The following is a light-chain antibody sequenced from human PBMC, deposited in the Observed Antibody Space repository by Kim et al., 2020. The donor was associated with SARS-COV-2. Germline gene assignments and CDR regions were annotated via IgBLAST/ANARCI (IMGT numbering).Light chain of an antibody. CDR3: QQTNTFPYT. J-gene: IGKJ2*01. Sequence: DIQMTQSPSSVSASVGDRVTIICRASQRVGSWLSWYQQKPGKAPQLLISAASRLQSGVPLRFSGSGSGTDFILTISSLQPEDFATYYCQQTNTFPYTFGQGTKLEIK. V-gene: IGKV1D-12*01. CDR1: QRVGSW. CDR2: AAS.